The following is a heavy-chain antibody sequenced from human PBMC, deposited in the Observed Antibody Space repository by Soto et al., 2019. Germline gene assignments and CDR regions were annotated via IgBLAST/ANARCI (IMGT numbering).Heavy chain of an antibody. D-gene: IGHD2-2*01. Sequence: EVQLVESGGGLVQPGGSLKLSCAASGFTFSGSHMHWVRQASGKGLEWVGHIRNKADSYATAYAASVKGRFTISRDDSKNTAYLQMNRLKTEDTAVYYCSRQTVSCHDYWGQGTLVTVSS. CDR1: GFTFSGSH. CDR2: IRNKADSYAT. V-gene: IGHV3-73*01. J-gene: IGHJ4*02. CDR3: SRQTVSCHDY.